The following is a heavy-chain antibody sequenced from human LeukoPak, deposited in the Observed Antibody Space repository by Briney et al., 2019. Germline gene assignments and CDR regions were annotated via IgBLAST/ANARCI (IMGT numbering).Heavy chain of an antibody. CDR1: GFTFSSYW. CDR3: ARYRDGYKLGRTCDP. J-gene: IGHJ5*02. Sequence: GGSLRLSCAASGFTFSSYWMSWVRQAPGKGLEWVANIKQDGSEKYYVDSVKGRFTISRDNAKNSLYLQMNSLRAEDTAVYYCARYRDGYKLGRTCDPWGQGTLVTVSS. D-gene: IGHD5-24*01. CDR2: IKQDGSEK. V-gene: IGHV3-7*01.